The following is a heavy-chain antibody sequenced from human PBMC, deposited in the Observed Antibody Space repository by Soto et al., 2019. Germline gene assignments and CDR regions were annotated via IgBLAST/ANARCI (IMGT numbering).Heavy chain of an antibody. D-gene: IGHD2-21*02. J-gene: IGHJ3*02. CDR1: GGTFSSYA. CDR3: ARTMAYCGGDCYWNAFDI. V-gene: IGHV1-69*13. Sequence: SVNVSCKASGGTFSSYAISWVRQAPGQGLEWMGGIIPIFGTANYAQKFQGRVTITADESTSTAYMELSSLRSEDTAVYYCARTMAYCGGDCYWNAFDIWGQGTMVTVSS. CDR2: IIPIFGTA.